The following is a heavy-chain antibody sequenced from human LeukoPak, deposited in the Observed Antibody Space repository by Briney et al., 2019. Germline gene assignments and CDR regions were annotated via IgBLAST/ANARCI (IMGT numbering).Heavy chain of an antibody. D-gene: IGHD2-2*02. CDR2: IYNSGST. J-gene: IGHJ4*02. Sequence: SETLSLTCTVSGGSIRGYYWSWIRQPPGKGLEWIGYIYNSGSTNYNPSLKSRVTISVDTSKNQFSLKLSSVTAADTAVYYCARGNDHTADLDYWGQGTLVTVSS. CDR1: GGSIRGYY. V-gene: IGHV4-59*01. CDR3: ARGNDHTADLDY.